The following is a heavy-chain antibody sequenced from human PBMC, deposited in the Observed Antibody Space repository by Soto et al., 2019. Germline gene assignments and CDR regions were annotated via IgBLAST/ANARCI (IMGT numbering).Heavy chain of an antibody. V-gene: IGHV1-69*13. CDR2: IIPIFGTA. J-gene: IGHJ6*02. CDR3: ARSDIVVVVASYYYGMDV. D-gene: IGHD2-15*01. Sequence: SVKVSCKASGGTFSSYAISWVRQAPGQGLEWMGGIIPIFGTANYAQKFQGRVTITADESTSTAYMELSSLRSEDTAVYYCARSDIVVVVASYYYGMDVRGQGTTVTVSS. CDR1: GGTFSSYA.